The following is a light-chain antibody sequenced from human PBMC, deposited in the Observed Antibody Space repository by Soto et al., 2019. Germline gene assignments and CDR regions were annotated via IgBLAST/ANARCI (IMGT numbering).Light chain of an antibody. CDR3: QQYNSYLMYT. V-gene: IGKV1-5*03. CDR1: QSISSW. Sequence: DIQMTQSPSTLSASVGDRVTITCRASQSISSWLAWYQQKPGKAPKLLIYKASSLESGVPSRFSGSGSGTEFPLTISSLQPDDFATYYCQQYNSYLMYTFGQGTKLEIK. J-gene: IGKJ2*01. CDR2: KAS.